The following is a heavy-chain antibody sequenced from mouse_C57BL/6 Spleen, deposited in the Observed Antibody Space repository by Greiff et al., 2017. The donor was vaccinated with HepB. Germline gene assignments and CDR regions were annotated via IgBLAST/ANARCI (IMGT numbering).Heavy chain of an antibody. Sequence: VQLQQSGAELVKPGASVKISCKASGYAFSSYWMNWVKQRPGKGLEWIGQIYPGDGDTNYNGKFKGKATLTADKSSSTAYMQLSSLTSEDSAVYFSARGDYDGSSLYAMDYWGQGTSVTVSS. CDR3: ARGDYDGSSLYAMDY. D-gene: IGHD1-1*01. CDR2: IYPGDGDT. V-gene: IGHV1-80*01. CDR1: GYAFSSYW. J-gene: IGHJ4*01.